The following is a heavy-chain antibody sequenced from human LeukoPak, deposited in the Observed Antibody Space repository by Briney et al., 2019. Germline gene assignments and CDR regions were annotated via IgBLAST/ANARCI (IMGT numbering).Heavy chain of an antibody. D-gene: IGHD1-26*01. V-gene: IGHV4-39*07. CDR3: ARESEVGAAFFDY. J-gene: IGHJ4*02. CDR2: IYYSGDD. CDR1: GGSVTSSSHY. Sequence: SETLSLTCTVSGGSVTSSSHYWGWIRQPPGKGLEWIASIYYSGDDYYNPSLKSRATIFVDTSQSQLSLKVNSVTAADTAVYYCARESEVGAAFFDYWGQGTLVTVSS.